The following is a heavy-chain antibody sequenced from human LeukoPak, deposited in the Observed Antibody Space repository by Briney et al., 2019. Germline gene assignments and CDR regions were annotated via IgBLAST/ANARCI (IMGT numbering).Heavy chain of an antibody. CDR2: IYPGDSDT. CDR1: GYSFTGYW. V-gene: IGHV5-51*01. D-gene: IGHD3-22*01. CDR3: ARRNTNYYDSSGPKDDAFDI. J-gene: IGHJ3*02. Sequence: GESLKISCKGSGYSFTGYWIGWVRQMPGKGLEWMGIIYPGDSDTRYSPSFQGQVTISADKSISTAYLQWSSLKASDTAMYYCARRNTNYYDSSGPKDDAFDIWGQGTMVTVSS.